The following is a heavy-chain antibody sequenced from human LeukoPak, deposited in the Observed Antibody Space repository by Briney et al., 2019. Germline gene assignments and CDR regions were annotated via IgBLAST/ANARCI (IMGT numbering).Heavy chain of an antibody. CDR1: GYTFTSYA. CDR3: ARGPYSSSWDDAFDI. J-gene: IGHJ3*02. D-gene: IGHD6-13*01. CDR2: VNAGNGNT. V-gene: IGHV1-3*01. Sequence: GASVKVSFKASGYTFTSYAMHWGRPAPGQRLGWMGWVNAGNGNTKYSQKFQGRVTITRDTSASTAYMELSSLRSEDTAVYYCARGPYSSSWDDAFDIWGQGTMVTVSS.